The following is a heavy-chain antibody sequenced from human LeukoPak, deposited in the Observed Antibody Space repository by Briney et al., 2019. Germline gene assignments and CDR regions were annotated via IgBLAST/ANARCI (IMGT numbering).Heavy chain of an antibody. CDR2: INRGGDT. CDR1: GGSFSGYY. V-gene: IGHV4-34*01. D-gene: IGHD1-26*01. J-gene: IGHJ4*02. Sequence: SETLSLTCAVYGGSFSGYYWGWIRQPPGKGREWIGEINRGGDTNYNPSLKSRVTISVDTSKNQFSLKLSSVTAADTAVYYCAGGTHSGSYYNYWGQGTLVPVSS. CDR3: AGGTHSGSYYNY.